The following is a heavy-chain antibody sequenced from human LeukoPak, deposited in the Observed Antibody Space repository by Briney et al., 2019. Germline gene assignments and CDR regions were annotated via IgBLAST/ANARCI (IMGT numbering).Heavy chain of an antibody. CDR3: AKEITVTHPYHFDY. V-gene: IGHV3-23*01. CDR2: ISGSGAST. Sequence: GGSLRLSCAASGFTFSQYAMSWVRQAPGKGLQWVSAISGSGASTYYADSVKGRFTISRDNSGNTLYLQMNSLRAEDTALYYCAKEITVTHPYHFDYWGQGTLVTVSS. CDR1: GFTFSQYA. D-gene: IGHD4-17*01. J-gene: IGHJ4*02.